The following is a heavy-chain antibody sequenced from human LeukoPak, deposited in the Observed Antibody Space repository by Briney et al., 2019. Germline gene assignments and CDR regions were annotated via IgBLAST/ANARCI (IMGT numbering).Heavy chain of an antibody. CDR2: IYYTGST. CDR1: GGSISSYY. D-gene: IGHD3-10*01. CDR3: ARVYRTSDYYGSGSIDY. J-gene: IGHJ4*02. Sequence: PSETLSLTCTVSGGSISSYYWSWIRQPPGKGLEWIGYIYYTGSTDYNPSLKSRVSISLDTSKNQFSLKLTSVTAADTAVYYCARVYRTSDYYGSGSIDYWGQGTLVTVSS. V-gene: IGHV4-59*01.